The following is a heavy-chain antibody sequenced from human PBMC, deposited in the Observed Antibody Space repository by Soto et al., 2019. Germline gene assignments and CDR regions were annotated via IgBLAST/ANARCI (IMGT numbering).Heavy chain of an antibody. J-gene: IGHJ4*02. V-gene: IGHV1-46*02. CDR3: ARGPFKTSSFFFDY. Sequence: ASVKVSCKASGYNFNAYLMHWVRQAPGQGLEWLGRINPTVGSTHFAQKFVGRVAMTWDTSTGTVYLDLSDLRSDDTAVYYCARGPFKTSSFFFDYWGQGTLVTSPQ. CDR1: GYNFNAYL. D-gene: IGHD3-3*01. CDR2: INPTVGST.